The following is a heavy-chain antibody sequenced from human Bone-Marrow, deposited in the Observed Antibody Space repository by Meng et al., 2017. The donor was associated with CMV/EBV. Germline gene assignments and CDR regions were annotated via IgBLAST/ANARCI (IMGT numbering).Heavy chain of an antibody. CDR1: GFTFSSYA. V-gene: IGHV3-49*04. CDR2: IRNKPQGGTI. Sequence: GESLKISCAASGFTFSSYAMSWVRQAPGKGLEWVAFIRNKPQGGTIEYAASVKGRFTISRDEANNLAHLQMDSLKTEDTGIYYCTRGSGNYYNGGYFAYWGQGTLVTGSS. CDR3: TRGSGNYYNGGYFAY. J-gene: IGHJ4*02. D-gene: IGHD1-7*01.